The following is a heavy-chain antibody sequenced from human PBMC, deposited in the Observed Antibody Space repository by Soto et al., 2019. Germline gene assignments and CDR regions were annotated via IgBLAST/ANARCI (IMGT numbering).Heavy chain of an antibody. Sequence: ASVKVSCKASGNTFASHGFSWVRQAPGQGLEWMGWISGFNGQTNYALKFQGRVTLTTDASTSTAYMELRSLRSDETAVYFCARVDPRGVAVVRDYWGQGTLVTVSS. CDR3: ARVDPRGVAVVRDY. D-gene: IGHD3-10*01. J-gene: IGHJ4*02. CDR1: GNTFASHG. V-gene: IGHV1-18*01. CDR2: ISGFNGQT.